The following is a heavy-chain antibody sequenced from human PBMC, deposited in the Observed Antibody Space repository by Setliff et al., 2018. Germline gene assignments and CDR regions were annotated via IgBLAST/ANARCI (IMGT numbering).Heavy chain of an antibody. J-gene: IGHJ4*02. V-gene: IGHV3-11*04. CDR2: ITNSGGTI. Sequence: GGSLRLSCAASGFTFSDYYMSWIRQAPGKGLEWVSYITNSGGTIYYADSVKGRFTISRDNAKNSLFLQMNSLRAEDTALYYCAKFVVYTYGYDYWGRGTLVTVSS. CDR3: AKFVVYTYGYDY. D-gene: IGHD5-18*01. CDR1: GFTFSDYY.